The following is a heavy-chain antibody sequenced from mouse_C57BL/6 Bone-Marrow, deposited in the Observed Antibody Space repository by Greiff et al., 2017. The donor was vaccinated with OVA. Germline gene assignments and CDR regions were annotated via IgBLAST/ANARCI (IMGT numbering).Heavy chain of an antibody. CDR1: GYTFTNYW. J-gene: IGHJ2*01. CDR3: ARSGAGKGFDY. Sequence: QVQLQQSGAELVRPGTSVKMSCKASGYTFTNYWIGWAKQRPGHGLEWIGDIYPGGGCTNYNEKFKGKATLTADKSSSTAYMQLSSLTSEDSAIYYCARSGAGKGFDYWGQGTTLTVSS. V-gene: IGHV1-63*01. CDR2: IYPGGGCT. D-gene: IGHD3-1*01.